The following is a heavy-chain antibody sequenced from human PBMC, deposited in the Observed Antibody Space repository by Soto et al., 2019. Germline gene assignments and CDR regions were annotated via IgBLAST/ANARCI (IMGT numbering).Heavy chain of an antibody. CDR2: ISYDGSNK. Sequence: GGSLRLSCAASGFTFSSYGMHWVRQAPGKGLEWVAVISYDGSNKYYADSVKGRFTISRDNSKNTLYLQMNSLRAEDTAVYYCAKDRSILWFGELPPLDYWGQGTLVTVSS. CDR3: AKDRSILWFGELPPLDY. D-gene: IGHD3-10*01. CDR1: GFTFSSYG. J-gene: IGHJ4*02. V-gene: IGHV3-30*18.